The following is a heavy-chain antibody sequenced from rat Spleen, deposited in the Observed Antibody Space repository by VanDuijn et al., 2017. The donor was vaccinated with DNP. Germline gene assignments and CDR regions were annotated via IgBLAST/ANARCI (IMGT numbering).Heavy chain of an antibody. CDR3: ATQHSANYYDAPYAMDV. CDR1: GFTFSDYN. CDR2: IIYDGSRT. V-gene: IGHV5S10*01. D-gene: IGHD1-12*01. J-gene: IGHJ4*01. Sequence: EVQLVESGGGLVQPGRSLKLSCAASGFTFSDYNMAWFRQAPKKGLEWVATIIYDGSRTYYRDSVKGRFTISRDNAKSTLYLQMDSLRSEDTATYYCATQHSANYYDAPYAMDVWGQGTSVTVSS.